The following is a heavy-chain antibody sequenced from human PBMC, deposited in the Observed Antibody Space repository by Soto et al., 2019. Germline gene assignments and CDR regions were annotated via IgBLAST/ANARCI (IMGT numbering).Heavy chain of an antibody. CDR2: ISYDGSNK. V-gene: IGHV3-30*18. J-gene: IGHJ4*02. CDR1: GFTFSSYG. Sequence: QVQLVESGGGVVQPGRSLRLSCAASGFTFSSYGMHWVRQAPGKGLEWVAVISYDGSNKYYADSVKGRFTISRDNSKNTLYLQMNSLRAEDTAVYYCAKDREVDSSGYYDYWGQGTLVTVSS. D-gene: IGHD3-22*01. CDR3: AKDREVDSSGYYDY.